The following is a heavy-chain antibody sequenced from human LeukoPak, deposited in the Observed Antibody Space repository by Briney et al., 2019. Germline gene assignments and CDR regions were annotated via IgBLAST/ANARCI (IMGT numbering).Heavy chain of an antibody. CDR2: INHSGST. CDR3: ARANRTWYSRGGYYFDY. J-gene: IGHJ4*02. D-gene: IGHD6-13*01. CDR1: GLTLSNSA. V-gene: IGHV4-34*01. Sequence: GSLRLSCAASGLTLSNSAMGWVRQAPGKGLEWIGEINHSGSTNYNPSLKSRVTISVDTSKNQFSLKLSSVTAADTAVYYCARANRTWYSRGGYYFDYWGQGTLVTVSS.